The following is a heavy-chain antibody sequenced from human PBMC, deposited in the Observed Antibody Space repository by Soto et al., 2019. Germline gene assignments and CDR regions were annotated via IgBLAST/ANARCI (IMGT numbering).Heavy chain of an antibody. CDR2: IYDSGST. CDR1: GGSMSSGDYY. V-gene: IGHV4-30-4*01. CDR3: ARGSPGDYYHGMDV. J-gene: IGHJ6*02. Sequence: QVQLQESGPGLVKPSQTLSLICKVSGGSMSSGDYYWSWIRQPPGRSLEWIGNIYDSGSTYYSPSLKSRVTISVDTSRNQFSLKLRSVTAADTAVYYCARGSPGDYYHGMDVWGQGTTVTVSS.